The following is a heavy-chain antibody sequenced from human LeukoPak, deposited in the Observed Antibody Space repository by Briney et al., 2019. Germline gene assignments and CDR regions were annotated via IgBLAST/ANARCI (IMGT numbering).Heavy chain of an antibody. V-gene: IGHV3-48*02. CDR1: GFTFSTYN. CDR3: ARDFLTGYFDC. J-gene: IGHJ4*02. CDR2: ISSSGSTK. Sequence: GGSLRLSCAASGFTFSTYNVNWVRQAPGKGLEWVSYISSSGSTKYYADSVKGRFTISRDNVKNSLFLQMNSLSDEDTAVYYCARDFLTGYFDCWGQGTLVTVSS. D-gene: IGHD3-9*01.